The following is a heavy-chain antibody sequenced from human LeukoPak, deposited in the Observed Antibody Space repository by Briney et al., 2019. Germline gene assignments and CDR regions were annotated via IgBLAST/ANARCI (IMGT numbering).Heavy chain of an antibody. D-gene: IGHD3-10*01. J-gene: IGHJ5*02. Sequence: PSETLSLTCAVYGGSFTAYYWGWIRQPPGKGLEWIGEINHSGSTNYNPSLKSRVTISLDTSKNQFSLKLSSVTAADTAVYYCARGTLNTVGSWGQGTLVTVSS. CDR1: GGSFTAYY. V-gene: IGHV4-34*01. CDR3: ARGTLNTVGS. CDR2: INHSGST.